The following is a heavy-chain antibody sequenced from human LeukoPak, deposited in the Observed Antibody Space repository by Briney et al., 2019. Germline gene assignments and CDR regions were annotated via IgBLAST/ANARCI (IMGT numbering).Heavy chain of an antibody. V-gene: IGHV4-59*01. CDR2: IYYSGST. D-gene: IGHD2-21*01. CDR3: ARDAGGEVNWFDP. J-gene: IGHJ5*02. CDR1: GGSISSYY. Sequence: SETLSLTCTVSGGSISSYYWSWIRQPPGKGLEWIGYIYYSGSTNYNPSLKSRVTISVDTSKNQFSLKLSSVTAADTAVYYCARDAGGEVNWFDPWGQGTLVTVSS.